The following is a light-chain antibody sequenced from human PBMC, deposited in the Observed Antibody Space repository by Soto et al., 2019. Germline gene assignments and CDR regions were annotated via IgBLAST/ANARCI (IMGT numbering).Light chain of an antibody. J-gene: IGKJ1*01. Sequence: DIQMTQSPSTLSASVGDRVTFTCRASQSVSIWLAWYQQKPGKAPKLLISGASPLESGVPSRFSGSGSGTEFTLTISSLQPDDFATYYCQQYKNYLTFGQGTKVDIK. CDR2: GAS. V-gene: IGKV1-5*01. CDR1: QSVSIW. CDR3: QQYKNYLT.